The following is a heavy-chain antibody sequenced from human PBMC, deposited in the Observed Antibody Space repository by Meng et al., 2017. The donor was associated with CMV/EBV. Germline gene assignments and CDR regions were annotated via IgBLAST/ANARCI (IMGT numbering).Heavy chain of an antibody. CDR2: INHNSGNT. D-gene: IGHD3-3*01. CDR1: VYTFSSYE. J-gene: IGHJ6*02. V-gene: IGHV1-8*01. CDR3: ARAYPGYHYDFWSGYYKTYYYGMDV. Sequence: SVTVSFKASVYTFSSYEINRVRQATGRGLEWMGWINHNSGNTGYAQKFQGRVTMTRNTSISTAYMELSSLRSEDTAVYYCARAYPGYHYDFWSGYYKTYYYGMDVWGQGTTVTVSS.